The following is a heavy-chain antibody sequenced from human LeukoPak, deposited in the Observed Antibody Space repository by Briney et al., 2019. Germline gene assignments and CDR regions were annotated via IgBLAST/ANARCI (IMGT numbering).Heavy chain of an antibody. J-gene: IGHJ4*02. D-gene: IGHD3-3*01. Sequence: GASVRVSCKASGYTFTSYDINSVRQATGHGLEWRGWINPNRVNTGYAQKFQGRVTITRNTPINPPYIELSRLRYLETALYYSARLGVLWSGCFVYWGQGALVTVSS. CDR1: GYTFTSYD. CDR3: ARLGVLWSGCFVY. V-gene: IGHV1-8*03. CDR2: INPNRVNT.